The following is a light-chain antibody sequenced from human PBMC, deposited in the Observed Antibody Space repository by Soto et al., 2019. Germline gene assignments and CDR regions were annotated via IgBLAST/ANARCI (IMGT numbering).Light chain of an antibody. CDR1: SSDVGGYNY. Sequence: QSALTQPASVSGSPGQSITISCTGTSSDVGGYNYVSWYQQHPDKAPKIIIFDVTNRPSGVSNRFSSSKSGNTAALTISGLQAGDEADYYCSSFTTSSTYGFGTGTKLTVL. CDR3: SSFTTSSTYG. V-gene: IGLV2-14*01. CDR2: DVT. J-gene: IGLJ1*01.